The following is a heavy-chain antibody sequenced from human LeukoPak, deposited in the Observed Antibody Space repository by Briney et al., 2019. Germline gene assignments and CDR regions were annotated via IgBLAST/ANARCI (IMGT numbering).Heavy chain of an antibody. Sequence: KASETLSLTCTVSGGSISSYYWSWIRQPPGKGLEWIGYIYYSGSTNYNPSLKSRVTISVDTSKNQFSLKLSSVTAADTAVYYCAILPFLAVAGDAFDIWGQGTMVTVSS. CDR2: IYYSGST. J-gene: IGHJ3*02. D-gene: IGHD6-19*01. V-gene: IGHV4-59*01. CDR3: AILPFLAVAGDAFDI. CDR1: GGSISSYY.